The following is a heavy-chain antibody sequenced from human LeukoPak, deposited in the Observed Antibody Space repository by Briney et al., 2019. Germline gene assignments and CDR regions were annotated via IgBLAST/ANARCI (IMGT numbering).Heavy chain of an antibody. J-gene: IGHJ6*02. CDR1: GGSISSGGYS. Sequence: PSQTLSLTCAVSGGSISSGGYSWSWIRQPPGKGLEWIGEINHSGSTNYNSSLKSRVTISVDTSKNQFSLKLSSVTAADTAVYYCARGPGYLAYYYGMDVWGQGTTVTVSS. V-gene: IGHV4-30-2*01. D-gene: IGHD3-9*01. CDR2: INHSGST. CDR3: ARGPGYLAYYYGMDV.